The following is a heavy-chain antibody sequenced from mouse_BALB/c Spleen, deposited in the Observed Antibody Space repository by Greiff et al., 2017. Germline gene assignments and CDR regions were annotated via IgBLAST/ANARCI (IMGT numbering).Heavy chain of an antibody. CDR3: ARSGYGSSYGYFDV. J-gene: IGHJ1*01. D-gene: IGHD1-1*01. V-gene: IGHV5-4*02. CDR2: ISDGGSYT. CDR1: GFTFSDYY. Sequence: EVMLVESGGGLVKPGGSLKLSCAASGFTFSDYYMYWVRQTPEKRLEWVATISDGGSYTYYPDSVKGRFTISRDNAKNTLYLQMSSLKSEDTAMYYCARSGYGSSYGYFDVWGAGTTVTVSS.